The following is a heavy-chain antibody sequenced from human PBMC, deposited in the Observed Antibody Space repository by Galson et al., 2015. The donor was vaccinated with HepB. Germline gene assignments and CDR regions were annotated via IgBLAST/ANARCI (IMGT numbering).Heavy chain of an antibody. V-gene: IGHV3-30*18. CDR3: AKGSPTWNYVLHY. CDR1: GFTFSSYG. J-gene: IGHJ4*02. Sequence: SLRLSCAASGFTFSSYGMHWVRQAPGKGLEWLAIISSDGSNKYYVDSVKGRFTISRDNSKNSLYLQMNSLRPEDTAMYYCAKGSPTWNYVLHYWGQGTLVTVSS. D-gene: IGHD1-7*01. CDR2: ISSDGSNK.